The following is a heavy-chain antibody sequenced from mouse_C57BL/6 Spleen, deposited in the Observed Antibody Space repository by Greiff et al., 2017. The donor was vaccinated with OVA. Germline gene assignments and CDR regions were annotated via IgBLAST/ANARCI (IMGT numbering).Heavy chain of an antibody. Sequence: QVHVKQSGAELVRPGASVTLSCKASGYTFTDYEMHWVKQTPVHGLEWIGAIDPETGGTAYNQKFKGKAILTADKSSSTAYMELRSLTSEDSAVYYCTREGITHDWFAYWGQGTLVTVSA. CDR1: GYTFTDYE. CDR2: IDPETGGT. CDR3: TREGITHDWFAY. J-gene: IGHJ3*01. V-gene: IGHV1-15*01. D-gene: IGHD1-2*01.